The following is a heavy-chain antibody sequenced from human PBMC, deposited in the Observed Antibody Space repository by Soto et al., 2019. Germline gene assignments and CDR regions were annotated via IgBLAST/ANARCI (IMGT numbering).Heavy chain of an antibody. CDR1: GDSITSIYY. V-gene: IGHV4-38-2*01. D-gene: IGHD1-20*01. CDR2: IYNSGTT. J-gene: IGHJ6*02. Sequence: SETLSLTCAVSGDSITSIYYWAWIRQPPGRGLEWVGRIYNSGTTYYNPSLKSRVTMSVDTSKNQFSLKLSSVTAAETAVYYCARGVTGKEVYYYYYGMDVWGQGTTVTVSS. CDR3: ARGVTGKEVYYYYYGMDV.